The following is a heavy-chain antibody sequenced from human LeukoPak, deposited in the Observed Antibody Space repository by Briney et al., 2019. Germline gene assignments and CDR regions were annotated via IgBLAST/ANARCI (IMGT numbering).Heavy chain of an antibody. CDR1: GFTFSSSA. CDR3: ARLGSSWYVVDP. CDR2: IKEDGSET. V-gene: IGHV3-7*01. J-gene: IGHJ5*02. D-gene: IGHD6-13*01. Sequence: PGGSLRLSCATSGFTFSSSAMTWVRQAPGKGLEWVANIKEDGSETYYLDSVKGRFTISRDNAKKSLFLQMSSLRAEDTAVYYCARLGSSWYVVDPWGQGTLVTVSS.